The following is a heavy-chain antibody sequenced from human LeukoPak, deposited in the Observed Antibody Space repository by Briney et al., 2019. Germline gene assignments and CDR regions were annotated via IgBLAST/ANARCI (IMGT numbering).Heavy chain of an antibody. CDR3: AKGGRGIYYSDY. Sequence: GGSLRLSCAASRFTFSNYWMSWVRQAPGKGLEWVANINQDGSEKYYVDSVRGRFSISGDNAKNSLYLQMNSLRAEDTAVYYCAKGGRGIYYSDYWGQGTLVTVSS. CDR1: RFTFSNYW. D-gene: IGHD3-10*01. J-gene: IGHJ4*02. CDR2: INQDGSEK. V-gene: IGHV3-7*05.